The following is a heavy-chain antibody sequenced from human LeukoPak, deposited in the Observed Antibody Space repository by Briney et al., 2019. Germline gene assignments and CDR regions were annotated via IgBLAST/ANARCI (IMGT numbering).Heavy chain of an antibody. J-gene: IGHJ6*03. CDR3: ARGYYDFWSGYYRDYYYYMDV. V-gene: IGHV1-2*02. Sequence: ASVKVSCKASGYTFTGYYMHWVRQAPGQGLEWMGWINPNSGGTNYTQKFKGRVTITRDTSISTAYMELSRLRSDDTAVYYCARGYYDFWSGYYRDYYYYMDVWGKGTTVTVSS. CDR2: INPNSGGT. D-gene: IGHD3-3*01. CDR1: GYTFTGYY.